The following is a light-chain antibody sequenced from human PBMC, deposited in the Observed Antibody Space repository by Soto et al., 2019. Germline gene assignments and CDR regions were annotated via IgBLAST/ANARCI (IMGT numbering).Light chain of an antibody. CDR2: DVR. Sequence: QSALTQPASVSGSPGQSITISCTGTSSDVGRYNYVSWYQQHSGKAPKLMIYDVRNRPSGVSNRFSGSKSGNTASLTISGLQAEDEADYYCNSYTSGSSWVFGGGTQLTVL. J-gene: IGLJ7*01. CDR1: SSDVGRYNY. CDR3: NSYTSGSSWV. V-gene: IGLV2-14*03.